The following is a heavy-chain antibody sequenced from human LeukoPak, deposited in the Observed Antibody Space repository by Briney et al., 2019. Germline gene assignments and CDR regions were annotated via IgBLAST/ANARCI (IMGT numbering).Heavy chain of an antibody. CDR2: ISGSGGST. V-gene: IGHV3-23*01. J-gene: IGHJ4*02. D-gene: IGHD3-10*01. CDR3: AAHRGSGSYYNKVDY. Sequence: PGGSLRLSCAASGFTFSSYGMSWVRQAPGKGLEWVSAISGSGGSTYYADSVKGRFTISRDNAKNTLYLQMNSLRAEDTAVYYCAAHRGSGSYYNKVDYWGQGTLVTVSS. CDR1: GFTFSSYG.